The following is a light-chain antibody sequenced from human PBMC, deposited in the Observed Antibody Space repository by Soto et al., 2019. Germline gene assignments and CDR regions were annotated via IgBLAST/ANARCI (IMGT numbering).Light chain of an antibody. V-gene: IGKV3-15*01. CDR3: HQYNNWPPIT. J-gene: IGKJ5*01. Sequence: EIVMTQSPATLSVSPGERATLSCTASQSVSSNLAWYQQKPGQAPRLLIYGASTRATGIPARFSGSGSGTEFTLTISSLQSEDFAVYYSHQYNNWPPITFGQGTRLEIK. CDR1: QSVSSN. CDR2: GAS.